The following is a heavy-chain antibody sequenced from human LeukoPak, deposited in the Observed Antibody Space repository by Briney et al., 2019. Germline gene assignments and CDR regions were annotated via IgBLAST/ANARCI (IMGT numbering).Heavy chain of an antibody. Sequence: GGSLRLSCAASGFTFSSYAMSWVRQAPGKGLEWVSAISGSGGSTYYADSVKGRFTISRDNSKNTLYLQMNSLRAEDTTVYYCAKVGGKQLAALDYWGQGTLVTVSS. CDR1: GFTFSSYA. V-gene: IGHV3-23*01. D-gene: IGHD6-6*01. CDR2: ISGSGGST. CDR3: AKVGGKQLAALDY. J-gene: IGHJ4*02.